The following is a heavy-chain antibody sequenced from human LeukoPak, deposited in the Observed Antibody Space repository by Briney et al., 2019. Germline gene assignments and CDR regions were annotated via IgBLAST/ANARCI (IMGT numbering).Heavy chain of an antibody. CDR1: GFTFSSYG. CDR3: AKDSEAAAGTPGYGMDV. CDR2: ISYDGSNK. V-gene: IGHV3-30*18. J-gene: IGHJ6*02. Sequence: GGSLRLSCAASGFTFSSYGMHWVRQAPGKGLEWVAVISYDGSNKYYADSVKGRFTISRDNSKNTLYLQMNSLRAEDTAVYYCAKDSEAAAGTPGYGMDVWGQGTTVTVSS. D-gene: IGHD6-13*01.